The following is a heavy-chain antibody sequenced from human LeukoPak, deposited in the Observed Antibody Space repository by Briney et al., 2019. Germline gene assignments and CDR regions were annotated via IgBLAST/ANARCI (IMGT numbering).Heavy chain of an antibody. J-gene: IGHJ4*02. V-gene: IGHV3-30*18. Sequence: GGSLRLSCAASGFTFSSYGMHWVRQAPGKGLEWMAVVSDDGSNKYYEDSVWGRFTISRDNSKNTLYLQMSSLRDEDTAVYYCAKPRLRGGYLFDYWGQGTLVTVSS. CDR1: GFTFSSYG. D-gene: IGHD5-12*01. CDR3: AKPRLRGGYLFDY. CDR2: VSDDGSNK.